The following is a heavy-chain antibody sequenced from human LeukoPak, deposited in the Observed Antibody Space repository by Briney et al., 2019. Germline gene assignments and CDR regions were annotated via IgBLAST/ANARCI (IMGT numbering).Heavy chain of an antibody. CDR2: FDPEDGET. CDR3: ATGPLPYSSGWYDY. CDR1: GYTLTELS. V-gene: IGHV1-24*01. Sequence: ASVKVSCKVSGYTLTELSIHWVRQAPGKGLEWMGGFDPEDGETIYAQKFQGRVTMTEDTSTDTAYMELSSLRSEDTAVYYCATGPLPYSSGWYDYWGQGTLVTVSS. J-gene: IGHJ4*02. D-gene: IGHD6-19*01.